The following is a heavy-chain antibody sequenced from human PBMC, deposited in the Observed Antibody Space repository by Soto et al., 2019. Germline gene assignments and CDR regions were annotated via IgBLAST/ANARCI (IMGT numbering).Heavy chain of an antibody. D-gene: IGHD2-21*01. CDR3: ARREGYCVGTKCQMRAFDF. J-gene: IGHJ3*01. Sequence: QITLKESGPARVKPTETLTLTCTFSGFSLSTSAVGVGWIRQPPGKALEWLAVIYWDDDKTYSPSLNNRLTITKDTSKDQVVLVMTNLDPVDTATYYCARREGYCVGTKCQMRAFDFWGQGTMVTVSS. V-gene: IGHV2-5*02. CDR2: IYWDDDK. CDR1: GFSLSTSAVG.